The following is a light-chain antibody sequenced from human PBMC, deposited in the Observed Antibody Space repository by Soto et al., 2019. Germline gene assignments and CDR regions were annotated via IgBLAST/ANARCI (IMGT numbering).Light chain of an antibody. CDR1: QSVAGN. J-gene: IGKJ1*01. Sequence: EIVMTQSPATLSVSPGETATLSCRASQSVAGNLAWYQQKPGQPPRLLIYGVSTRATGVPARFSGSGSETDFSLTISSLEPEDFAVYYCQQRSNWPPTFGQGTKVEIK. CDR3: QQRSNWPPT. V-gene: IGKV3-15*01. CDR2: GVS.